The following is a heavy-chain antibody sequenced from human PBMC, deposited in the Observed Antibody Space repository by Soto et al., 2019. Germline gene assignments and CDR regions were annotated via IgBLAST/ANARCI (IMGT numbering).Heavy chain of an antibody. D-gene: IGHD6-19*01. Sequence: SVKVSCKASGGTFSSYTISWVRQAPGQGLEWMGRIIPILGIANYAQKFQGRVTITADKSTSTAYMELSSLRSEDTAVYYCARESHSSGWYDWGQGTLVTVSS. V-gene: IGHV1-69*04. CDR3: ARESHSSGWYD. CDR1: GGTFSSYT. CDR2: IIPILGIA. J-gene: IGHJ4*02.